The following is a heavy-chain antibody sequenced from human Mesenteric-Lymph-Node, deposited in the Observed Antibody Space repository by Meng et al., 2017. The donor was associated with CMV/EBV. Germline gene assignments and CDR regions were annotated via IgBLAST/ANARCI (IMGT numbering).Heavy chain of an antibody. V-gene: IGHV3-30*04. J-gene: IGHJ6*02. Sequence: GGSLRLSCVASGITLSSQCMKWDRQAPGKGLEWVALISFDGSNQYYADSAKGRFTVSRDNSQNTLYLQMNGLRTEDTAVYYCARERDRQVGYRSYGMDVWGQGTTVTVSS. D-gene: IGHD5-24*01. CDR3: ARERDRQVGYRSYGMDV. CDR1: GITLSSQC. CDR2: ISFDGSNQ.